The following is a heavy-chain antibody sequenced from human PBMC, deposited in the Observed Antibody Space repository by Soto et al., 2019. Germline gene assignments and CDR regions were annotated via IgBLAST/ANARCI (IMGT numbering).Heavy chain of an antibody. CDR2: IRRKATSYTT. CDR1: GLIFSDYH. V-gene: IGHV3-72*01. D-gene: IGHD6-19*01. CDR3: AMLGGWSGGSSGMDV. Sequence: EVQLVESRGGLVQPGGSLRLSCAASGLIFSDYHMDWVRQAPGKGLEWVGRIRRKATSYTTEYAASVKGRFTISRDDSKNSLYLQMNSLKSEDTAVYYCAMLGGWSGGSSGMDVWGQGTTVTVSS. J-gene: IGHJ6*02.